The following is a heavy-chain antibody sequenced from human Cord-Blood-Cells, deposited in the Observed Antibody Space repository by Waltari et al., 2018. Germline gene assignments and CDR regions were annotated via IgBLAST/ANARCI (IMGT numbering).Heavy chain of an antibody. V-gene: IGHV4-34*01. Sequence: AVYGGSFSGYYWSWIRQPPGKGLEWIGEINHSGSTNYNPSLKSRVTISVDTSKNQFSLKLSSVTAADTAVYYCARVDSSSWLNWFDPWGQGTLVTVSS. CDR1: GGSFSGYY. J-gene: IGHJ5*02. D-gene: IGHD6-13*01. CDR2: INHSGST. CDR3: ARVDSSSWLNWFDP.